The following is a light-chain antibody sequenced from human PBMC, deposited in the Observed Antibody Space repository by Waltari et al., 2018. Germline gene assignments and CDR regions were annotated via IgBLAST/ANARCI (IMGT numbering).Light chain of an antibody. CDR3: QKYESLPAT. V-gene: IGKV3-20*01. CDR2: HAS. Sequence: CRASQSVRIFLAWYQQKPGQPPRLLIYHASSRAAGIPDRFSGSGSGTDFSLTISRLEPEDFAVYYCQKYESLPATFGQGTKVEIK. J-gene: IGKJ1*01. CDR1: QSVRIF.